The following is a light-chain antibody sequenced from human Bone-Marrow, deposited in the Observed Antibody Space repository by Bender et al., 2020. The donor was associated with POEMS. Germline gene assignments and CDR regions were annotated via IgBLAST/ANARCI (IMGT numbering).Light chain of an antibody. CDR3: AAWDDSLSGHWV. Sequence: QSVLTQPPSASGTPGQRVVMSCSGSSSNIGSNTVNWYQQLPGAAPKLLIYANRQRLSGVPDRISGSKSGTSASLVISGLQSEDEADYYCAAWDDSLSGHWVLGGGTKLTVL. CDR2: ANR. J-gene: IGLJ3*02. CDR1: SSNIGSNT. V-gene: IGLV1-44*01.